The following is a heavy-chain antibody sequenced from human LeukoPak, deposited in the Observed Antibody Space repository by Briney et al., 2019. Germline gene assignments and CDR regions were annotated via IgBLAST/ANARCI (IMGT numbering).Heavy chain of an antibody. D-gene: IGHD2-15*01. CDR3: AKDSTGGSSDLDAFDI. J-gene: IGHJ3*02. CDR2: ISYDGSNK. CDR1: GFTFSTYG. Sequence: GGSLRLSCAASGFTFSTYGMHWVRQAPGKGLEWVALISYDGSNKYYADSVKGRFTISKDNSKNTLYLQMSSLRTDDTALYYCAKDSTGGSSDLDAFDIWGQGTMVTVSS. V-gene: IGHV3-30*18.